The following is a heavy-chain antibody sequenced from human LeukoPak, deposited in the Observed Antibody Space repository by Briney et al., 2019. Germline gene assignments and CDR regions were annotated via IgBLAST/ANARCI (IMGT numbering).Heavy chain of an antibody. D-gene: IGHD6-13*01. J-gene: IGHJ4*02. V-gene: IGHV3-23*01. CDR1: GFTFSSYA. Sequence: GGSLRLSCAASGFTFSSYAMSWVRQAPGKGLEWVSAISGSGGSTYYADSVKGRFTISRDNSKNTLYLQMNSLRAEDTAVYYCAKGPDSSSWYPTQYYFDYWGQGTLVTVSS. CDR3: AKGPDSSSWYPTQYYFDY. CDR2: ISGSGGST.